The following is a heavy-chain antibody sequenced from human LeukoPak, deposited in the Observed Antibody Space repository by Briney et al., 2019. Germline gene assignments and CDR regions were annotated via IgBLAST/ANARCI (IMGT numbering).Heavy chain of an antibody. CDR1: GGSISSYY. CDR2: INHSGIT. V-gene: IGHV4-34*01. CDR3: ARRYYYYNYYMDV. Sequence: SETLSLTCTVSGGSISSYYWNWIRQPPGKGLEWIGEINHSGITNYNPSLKSRVTISVDTSKKQFSLKLSSVTAADTAVYLCARRYYYYNYYMDVWGKGTTVTISS. J-gene: IGHJ6*03.